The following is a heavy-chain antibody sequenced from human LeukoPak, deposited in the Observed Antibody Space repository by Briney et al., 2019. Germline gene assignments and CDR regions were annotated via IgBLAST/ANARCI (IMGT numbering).Heavy chain of an antibody. CDR2: IYYGGST. D-gene: IGHD3-9*01. CDR3: ARHYDILTGYYDYYYYYGMDV. V-gene: IGHV4-59*08. CDR1: GGSISSYY. Sequence: KPSETLSLTCTVSGGSISSYYWSWIRQPPGKGLEWIGYIYYGGSTNYNPSLKSRVTISVDTSKNQFSLKLSSVTAADTAVYYCARHYDILTGYYDYYYYYGMDVWGQGTTVTVSS. J-gene: IGHJ6*02.